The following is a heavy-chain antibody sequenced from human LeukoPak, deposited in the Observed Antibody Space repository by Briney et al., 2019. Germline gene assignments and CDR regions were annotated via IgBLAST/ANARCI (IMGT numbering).Heavy chain of an antibody. CDR1: GYTFTSYF. J-gene: IGHJ4*02. CDR3: ARMWYSSTWSDY. V-gene: IGHV1-46*01. D-gene: IGHD2/OR15-2a*01. Sequence: ASVKVSCKASGYTFTSYFMHWVRQAPGQGLEWMGIINPSGNSTNYAQKFQGRVTMTRDTSTSTVYMELSSLRSEDTAVYYCARMWYSSTWSDYWGQGTLVTVSS. CDR2: INPSGNST.